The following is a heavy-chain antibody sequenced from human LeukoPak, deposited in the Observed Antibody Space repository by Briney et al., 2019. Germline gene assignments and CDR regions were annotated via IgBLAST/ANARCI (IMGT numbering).Heavy chain of an antibody. CDR3: ARDPGVVAFHYFDF. Sequence: GGSLRLSCAASGFTFSSHAMAWVRQAPGKGLEWVSAIGGRGGSTYYADSVKGRFTTSRDNSKNTVYLQMNSLRAEDTAVYYCARDPGVVAFHYFDFWGQGTLVTVSS. CDR2: IGGRGGST. J-gene: IGHJ4*02. CDR1: GFTFSSHA. V-gene: IGHV3-23*01. D-gene: IGHD3-3*01.